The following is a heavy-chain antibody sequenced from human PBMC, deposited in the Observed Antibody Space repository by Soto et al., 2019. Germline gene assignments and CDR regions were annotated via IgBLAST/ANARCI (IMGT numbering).Heavy chain of an antibody. J-gene: IGHJ6*02. D-gene: IGHD3-3*01. Sequence: GGSLRLSCAASGFTFSSYGMHWVRQAPGKGLEWVAVLWYDGSNKYYADSVKGRFTISRDNSKNTLYLQMNSLRAEDTAVYYCARWYYDFWSGYYTGSVYHYGMDGWGQGTTVTVSS. CDR3: ARWYYDFWSGYYTGSVYHYGMDG. CDR2: LWYDGSNK. V-gene: IGHV3-33*01. CDR1: GFTFSSYG.